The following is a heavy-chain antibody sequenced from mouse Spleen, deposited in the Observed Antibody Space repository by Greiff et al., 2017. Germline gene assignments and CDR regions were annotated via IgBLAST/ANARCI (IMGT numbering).Heavy chain of an antibody. CDR2: IDPSDSET. Sequence: QVQLQQPGAELVRPGSSVKLSCKASGYTFTSYWMHWVKQRPIQGLEWIGNIDPSDSETHYNQKFKDKATLTVDKSSSTAYMQLSSLTSEDSAVYYCARIIYYYGSSYEDYAMDYWGQGTSVTVSS. D-gene: IGHD1-1*01. CDR1: GYTFTSYW. V-gene: IGHV1-52*01. J-gene: IGHJ4*01. CDR3: ARIIYYYGSSYEDYAMDY.